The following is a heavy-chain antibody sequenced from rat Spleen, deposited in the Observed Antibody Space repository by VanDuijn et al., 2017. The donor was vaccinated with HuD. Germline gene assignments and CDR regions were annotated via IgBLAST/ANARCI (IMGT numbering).Heavy chain of an antibody. D-gene: IGHD1-11*01. Sequence: EVQLVESGGGLVQPGRSLKLSCAASGFTFSNYGMHWIRQAPTKGLEWVASISPSGGSTYYRDSVKGRFTISRDNAKSTLYLQMDSLRSEDTATYYCATDRGGYTPSWFAYWGQGTLVTVSS. J-gene: IGHJ3*01. V-gene: IGHV5-19*01. CDR3: ATDRGGYTPSWFAY. CDR1: GFTFSNYG. CDR2: ISPSGGST.